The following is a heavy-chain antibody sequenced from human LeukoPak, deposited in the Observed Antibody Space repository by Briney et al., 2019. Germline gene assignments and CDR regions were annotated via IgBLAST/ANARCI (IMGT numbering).Heavy chain of an antibody. CDR2: IWYDGSNK. CDR1: GFTFSSYG. D-gene: IGHD2-15*01. V-gene: IGHV3-33*01. J-gene: IGHJ4*02. Sequence: GGSLRLSCAASGFTFSSYGMHWVRQAPGKGLEWVAVIWYDGSNKYYADSVKGRFTISRDNSNNTLYLQMNSLRAEDTAVYYCARDDIVVVSVGPDYWGQGTLVTVSS. CDR3: ARDDIVVVSVGPDY.